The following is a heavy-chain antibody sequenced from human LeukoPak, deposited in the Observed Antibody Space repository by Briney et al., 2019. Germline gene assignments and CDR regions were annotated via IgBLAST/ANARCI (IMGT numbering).Heavy chain of an antibody. CDR2: IYSGGGT. CDR3: ARDNCSSTSCPAFWFDP. CDR1: GFTVSSNY. J-gene: IGHJ5*02. V-gene: IGHV3-66*01. D-gene: IGHD2-2*01. Sequence: GGSLRLSCAASGFTVSSNYMSWVRQAPGKGLEWVSVIYSGGGTYYADSVKGRFTISRDNSKNTLYLQMNSLRAEDTAVYYCARDNCSSTSCPAFWFDPWGQGTLVTVSS.